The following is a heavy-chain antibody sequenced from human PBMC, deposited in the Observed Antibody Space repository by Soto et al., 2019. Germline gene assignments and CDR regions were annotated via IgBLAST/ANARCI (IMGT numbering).Heavy chain of an antibody. CDR2: INHSGST. CDR3: ARVASGIAAAGRGGWFDP. V-gene: IGHV4-34*01. CDR1: GGSFGGHY. D-gene: IGHD6-13*01. Sequence: PSETLSLTCAVYGGSFGGHYWSWIRQPPGKGLEWIGEINHSGSTNYNPSLKSRVTISVDTSKNQFSLKLSSVTAADTAVYYCARVASGIAAAGRGGWFDPWGQGTLVTVSS. J-gene: IGHJ5*02.